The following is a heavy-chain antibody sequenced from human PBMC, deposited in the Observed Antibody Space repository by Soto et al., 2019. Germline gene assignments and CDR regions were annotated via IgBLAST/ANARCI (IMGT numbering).Heavy chain of an antibody. V-gene: IGHV2-5*02. J-gene: IGHJ5*01. D-gene: IGHD3-10*01. Sequence: QITLKESGPPLVKPTQTLTLTCTFSGFSLTTSGVGVGWIRQPPGKALEWLALIYWDDDKRYSPSLKSRLTITKDTSRTQVVLTMTNMDPVDTATYLCAHRDGFGEFDSWGPGTLVTGSS. CDR3: AHRDGFGEFDS. CDR2: IYWDDDK. CDR1: GFSLTTSGVG.